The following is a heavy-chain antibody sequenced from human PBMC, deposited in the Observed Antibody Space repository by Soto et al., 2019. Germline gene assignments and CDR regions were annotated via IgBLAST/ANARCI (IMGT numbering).Heavy chain of an antibody. CDR1: GFTFSSYA. CDR2: ISGSGGST. D-gene: IGHD1-26*01. V-gene: IGHV3-23*01. CDR3: AKDDWEPDDEDYYGMGV. Sequence: EVQLLESGGGLVQPGGSLRLSCAASGFTFSSYAMSWVSQAPGKGLAWASAISGSGGSTYYADSVKGRFTISRDNSKNTLYLQMNGLRAEDTAVYYCAKDDWEPDDEDYYGMGVWWQGTTVSVSS. J-gene: IGHJ6*01.